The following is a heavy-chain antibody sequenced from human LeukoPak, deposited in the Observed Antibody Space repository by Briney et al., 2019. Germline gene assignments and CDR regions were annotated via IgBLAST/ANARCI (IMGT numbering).Heavy chain of an antibody. J-gene: IGHJ6*02. V-gene: IGHV4-31*03. CDR3: AKEDGYYYYGMDV. Sequence: SQTLSLTCTVSGGSISSGGYYWSWMRQHPGEGLEWIGYIYYSGSTYYNPSLKSRVTISVDTSKYQFSLKLSSVTAADTAVYYCAKEDGYYYYGMDVSGQGTTVTVSS. CDR1: GGSISSGGYY. CDR2: IYYSGST.